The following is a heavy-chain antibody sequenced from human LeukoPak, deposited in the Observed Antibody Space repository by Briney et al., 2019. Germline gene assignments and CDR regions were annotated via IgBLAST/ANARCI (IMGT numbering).Heavy chain of an antibody. CDR2: INTDGTVT. D-gene: IGHD6-19*01. V-gene: IGHV3-74*01. J-gene: IGHJ4*02. Sequence: HPGGSLRLSCAASGFTFSKYWMLWVRQAPGKGLESVSRINTDGTVTTYADSVKGRFTVSRDNADNTMFLQMNSVRDGDTAVYHCATKQWLAPPPDSWGQGTPVTVSS. CDR1: GFTFSKYW. CDR3: ATKQWLAPPPDS.